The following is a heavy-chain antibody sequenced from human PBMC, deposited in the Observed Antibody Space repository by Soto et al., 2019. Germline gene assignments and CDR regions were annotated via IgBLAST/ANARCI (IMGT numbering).Heavy chain of an antibody. D-gene: IGHD2-2*01. Sequence: DVQLVESGGGLVQPGRSLRLSCAASGFTFDDYAMHWVRQAPGKGLEWVSGISWNSGSIGYADSVKGRFTISRDNAKNSLYLQMNSLRAEDTALYYCAKDKSSTRQGDFDYWGQGTLVTVSS. CDR2: ISWNSGSI. V-gene: IGHV3-9*01. J-gene: IGHJ4*02. CDR1: GFTFDDYA. CDR3: AKDKSSTRQGDFDY.